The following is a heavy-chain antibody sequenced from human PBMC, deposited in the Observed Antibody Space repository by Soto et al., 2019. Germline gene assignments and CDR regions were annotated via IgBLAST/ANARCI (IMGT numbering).Heavy chain of an antibody. D-gene: IGHD1-1*01. V-gene: IGHV3-33*01. CDR1: GFTFRRHG. J-gene: IGHJ5*02. CDR3: ARWSDNKVVDP. Sequence: QVQLVESGGGVVQPGRSLRLSCEASGFTFRRHGMRWVRQAPGKGLEWLAVIWYDGSEKYYADSVKGRFTISRDNSKNTLYLQMSSLTVDDTAVYYCARWSDNKVVDPWGQGTVVTV. CDR2: IWYDGSEK.